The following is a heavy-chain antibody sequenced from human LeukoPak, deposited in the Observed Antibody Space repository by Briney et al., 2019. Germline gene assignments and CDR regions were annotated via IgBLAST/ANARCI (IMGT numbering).Heavy chain of an antibody. J-gene: IGHJ4*02. CDR3: ARFSWGCSTASCYLTN. Sequence: SETLSLTCTVGGGSLSGHYWGWIRQPPGKGLELVGHIYYTGTTFYNPSLNSRVTTTLDTSRNQFSLRLTSVIAADTAVYYCARFSWGCSTASCYLTNWGQGALVTVSS. CDR2: IYYTGTT. V-gene: IGHV4-59*11. D-gene: IGHD2-2*01. CDR1: GGSLSGHY.